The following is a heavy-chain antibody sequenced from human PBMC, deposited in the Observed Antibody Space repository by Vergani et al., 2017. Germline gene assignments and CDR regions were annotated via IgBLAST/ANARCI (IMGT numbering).Heavy chain of an antibody. CDR3: AIGLRYCSSASCYLDY. V-gene: IGHV1-69*13. CDR2: IIPIFGTS. Sequence: QVQLVQSGAEVKKPGSSVKVSCKASGGAFSSYGISWVRQAPGQGLEWMGGIIPIFGTSNYAQNFQGRVTITADESTSTAYMELSSLRSEDTAVYYCAIGLRYCSSASCYLDYWGQGTLVTVSS. D-gene: IGHD2-2*01. CDR1: GGAFSSYG. J-gene: IGHJ4*02.